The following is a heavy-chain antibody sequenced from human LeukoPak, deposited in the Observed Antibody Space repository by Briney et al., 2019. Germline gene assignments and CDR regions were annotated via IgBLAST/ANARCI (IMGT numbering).Heavy chain of an antibody. D-gene: IGHD3-16*01. CDR1: GSSISSGGYY. V-gene: IGHV4-39*01. CDR3: ASPGGGPTDY. CDR2: IYYSGST. J-gene: IGHJ4*02. Sequence: PLETLSLTCTVSGSSISSGGYYWGWIRQPPGKGLEWIVSIYYSGSTYYNPSLKSRITISVDTSKNQFSLKLSSVTAADTAVYYCASPGGGPTDYWGQGTLVTVSS.